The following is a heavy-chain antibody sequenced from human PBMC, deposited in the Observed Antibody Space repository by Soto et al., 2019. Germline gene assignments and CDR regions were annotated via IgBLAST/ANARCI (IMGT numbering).Heavy chain of an antibody. CDR3: ARRITIFGPSAFDI. V-gene: IGHV4-39*01. D-gene: IGHD3-3*01. Sequence: QLQLQESGPGLVKPSETLSLTCTVSGGSISSSSYYWGWIRQPPGKGLEWIGSIYYSGSTYYNPSLKSRVTISVDTSKNQFSLKLSSVTAADTAVYYCARRITIFGPSAFDIWGQGTMVTVSS. J-gene: IGHJ3*02. CDR1: GGSISSSSYY. CDR2: IYYSGST.